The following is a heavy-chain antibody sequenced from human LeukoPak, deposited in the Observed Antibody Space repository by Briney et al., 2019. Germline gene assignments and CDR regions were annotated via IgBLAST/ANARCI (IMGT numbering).Heavy chain of an antibody. J-gene: IGHJ4*02. CDR3: ARIDVAYCGGDCSPFDY. CDR1: GGSISSYY. Sequence: KPSETLSLTCTVSGGSISSYYWSWIRQPPGKGLEWIGYIYYSGSTNYNPSLKSRVTISVDTSKNQFSLKLSSVTAADTAVYYCARIDVAYCGGDCSPFDYWGQGTLVTVSS. CDR2: IYYSGST. V-gene: IGHV4-59*08. D-gene: IGHD2-21*02.